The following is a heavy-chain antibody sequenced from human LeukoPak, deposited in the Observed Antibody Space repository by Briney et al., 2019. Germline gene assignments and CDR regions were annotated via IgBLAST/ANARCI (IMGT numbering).Heavy chain of an antibody. J-gene: IGHJ3*01. CDR1: AYSLTTHW. CDR2: IYPGNSDA. V-gene: IGHV5-51*01. Sequence: LGESLKISCQVFAYSLTTHWIGWVRQMPGKGLEWMGIIYPGNSDAEYSPSFQGQVTISADKSINTAYLQWSSLEASDTAIYYCASDNWNEGHDAFDFWGQGTVVTVSS. D-gene: IGHD1-1*01. CDR3: ASDNWNEGHDAFDF.